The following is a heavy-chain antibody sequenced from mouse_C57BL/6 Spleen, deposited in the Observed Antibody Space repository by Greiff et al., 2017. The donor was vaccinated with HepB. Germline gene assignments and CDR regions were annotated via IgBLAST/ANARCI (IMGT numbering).Heavy chain of an antibody. Sequence: EVKLVESGGDLVKPGGSLKLSCAASGFTFSSYGMSWVRQTPDKRLEWVATISSGGSYTYYPDSVKGRFTISRDNAKNTLYLQMSSLKSEDTAMYYCARQTDAYFDYWGQGTTLTVSS. CDR1: GFTFSSYG. J-gene: IGHJ2*01. CDR3: ARQTDAYFDY. V-gene: IGHV5-6*01. CDR2: ISSGGSYT.